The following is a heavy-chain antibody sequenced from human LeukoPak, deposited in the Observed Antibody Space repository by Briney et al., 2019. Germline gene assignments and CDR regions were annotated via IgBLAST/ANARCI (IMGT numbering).Heavy chain of an antibody. D-gene: IGHD6-25*01. Sequence: PGGSLRLSCAASGFTFSSYGMHWVRQAPGKGLEWVANIKQDGREKYYVDSVKGRFTISRDNAKNSLYLEMNSLRAEDTAVYYCARVGYSSAHFDKWGQGTLVTVSS. CDR3: ARVGYSSAHFDK. J-gene: IGHJ4*02. V-gene: IGHV3-7*03. CDR2: IKQDGREK. CDR1: GFTFSSYG.